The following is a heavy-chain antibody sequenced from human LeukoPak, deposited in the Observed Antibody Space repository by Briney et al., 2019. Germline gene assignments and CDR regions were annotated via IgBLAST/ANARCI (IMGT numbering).Heavy chain of an antibody. J-gene: IGHJ4*02. CDR2: ITPSGGDT. CDR3: AKGTSSSRPYYFDY. Sequence: PGGSLRLSCAASGFTFGNYAMSWVRQAPGKGLEWVSAITPSGGDTFHADSVKGRFTISRDNSKSTLYLQMNSLTAEDTATYYCAKGTSSSRPYYFDYWGQGTLVAVSS. CDR1: GFTFGNYA. D-gene: IGHD6-6*01. V-gene: IGHV3-23*01.